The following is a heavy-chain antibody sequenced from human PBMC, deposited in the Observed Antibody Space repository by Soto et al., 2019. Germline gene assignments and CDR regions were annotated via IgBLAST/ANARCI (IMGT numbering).Heavy chain of an antibody. CDR1: GGSISSYY. CDR3: ARGRSSGWDDHFDD. Sequence: LSLTCTVSGGSISSYYWSWIRQPPGKGLEWIGYIYYSGSTNYNPSLKSRVTISVDTSKNQFSLKLSSVTAADTAVYYCARGRSSGWDDHFDDSGQGTLVTVSS. CDR2: IYYSGST. V-gene: IGHV4-59*12. J-gene: IGHJ4*02. D-gene: IGHD6-19*01.